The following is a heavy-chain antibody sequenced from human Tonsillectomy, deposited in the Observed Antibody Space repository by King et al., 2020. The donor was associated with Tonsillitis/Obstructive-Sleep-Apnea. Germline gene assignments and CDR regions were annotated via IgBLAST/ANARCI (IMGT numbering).Heavy chain of an antibody. V-gene: IGHV3-30*18. D-gene: IGHD3-3*01. Sequence: VQLXESGGGXVQPGRSLRLSCAASGFTFSSYGMHWVRQAPGKGLEWVAVISYDGNNKYYADSVKGRFTISRDNSKNTLYLQMNNLRAEDTAVYFCAKDVTTPHYYYGMDVWGQGTTVTVSS. CDR3: AKDVTTPHYYYGMDV. J-gene: IGHJ6*02. CDR2: ISYDGNNK. CDR1: GFTFSSYG.